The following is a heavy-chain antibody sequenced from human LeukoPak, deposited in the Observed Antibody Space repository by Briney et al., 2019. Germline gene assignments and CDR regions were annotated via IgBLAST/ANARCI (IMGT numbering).Heavy chain of an antibody. CDR1: GFTFSSYW. CDR2: IKQDGSEK. J-gene: IGHJ4*02. Sequence: GGSLRLSCAASGFTFSSYWMSWVRQAPGKGLEWVANIKQDGSEKYYVDSVKARFTISRDNAKNSLYLQMNSLRAEDTAVYYCARVSVRRNRYCSSTSCYNTDYFDYWGQGTLVTVSS. D-gene: IGHD2-2*02. V-gene: IGHV3-7*01. CDR3: ARVSVRRNRYCSSTSCYNTDYFDY.